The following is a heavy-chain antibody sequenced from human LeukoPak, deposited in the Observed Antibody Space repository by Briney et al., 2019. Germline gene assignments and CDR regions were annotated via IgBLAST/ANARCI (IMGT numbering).Heavy chain of an antibody. Sequence: GGSLRLSCAASGFTFSSYWMHWVRQAPGKGLVWVSRINSDGSSTSYADSVKGRFTISRDNAKNTLYLQMNSLKTEDTAVYYCTRDRKMVTGRPYDYWGQGTLVSVSS. CDR1: GFTFSSYW. D-gene: IGHD2-21*02. V-gene: IGHV3-74*01. J-gene: IGHJ4*02. CDR3: TRDRKMVTGRPYDY. CDR2: INSDGSST.